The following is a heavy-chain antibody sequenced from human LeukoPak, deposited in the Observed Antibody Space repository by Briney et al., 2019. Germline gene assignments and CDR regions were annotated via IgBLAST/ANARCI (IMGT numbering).Heavy chain of an antibody. CDR3: AKDIAAAKPYYFDY. D-gene: IGHD6-13*01. V-gene: IGHV3-21*04. CDR1: GFTFSSYS. Sequence: GGSLRLSCAASGFTFSSYSMNWVRQAPGKGLEWVSSISSCSSYIYYADSVKGRLTISRDNSKNTLYLQMNSLRAEDTALYYCAKDIAAAKPYYFDYWGQGTLVTVSS. CDR2: ISSCSSYI. J-gene: IGHJ4*02.